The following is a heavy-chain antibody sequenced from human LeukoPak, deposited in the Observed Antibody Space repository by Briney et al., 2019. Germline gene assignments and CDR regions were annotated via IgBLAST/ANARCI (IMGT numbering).Heavy chain of an antibody. Sequence: SETLSLTCTVSGASINSYYWSWIRQPPGKGLEWIGYIYYSGSTNYNPSLKSRVTISVDTSKNQFSLKLSSVTAADTAVYYCARSSTYYDFWSGYYYYYYYYMDVWGKGTTVTVSS. J-gene: IGHJ6*03. CDR3: ARSSTYYDFWSGYYYYYYYYMDV. V-gene: IGHV4-59*01. CDR2: IYYSGST. CDR1: GASINSYY. D-gene: IGHD3-3*01.